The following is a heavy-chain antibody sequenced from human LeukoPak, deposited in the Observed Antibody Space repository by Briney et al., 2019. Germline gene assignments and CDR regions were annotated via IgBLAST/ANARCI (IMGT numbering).Heavy chain of an antibody. D-gene: IGHD3-10*01. CDR1: GYTFTKYW. V-gene: IGHV5-51*01. CDR2: IYPGDSDT. J-gene: IGHJ4*02. Sequence: GESLKISCKASGYTFTKYWIGWVRQLPGKGLEWMGIIYPGDSDTRYSPSFQGQVTISADKSINTAYLQWSSLKASDTAIYYCARQPNYGSGSYRYFDFWGQGTLVTVSS. CDR3: ARQPNYGSGSYRYFDF.